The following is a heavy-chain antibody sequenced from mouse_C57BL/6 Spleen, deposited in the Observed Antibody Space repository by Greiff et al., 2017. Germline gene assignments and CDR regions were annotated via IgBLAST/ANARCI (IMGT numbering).Heavy chain of an antibody. D-gene: IGHD1-1*01. CDR3: ARMTVVGGDYFDY. V-gene: IGHV1-7*01. Sequence: QVQLKESGAELAKPGASVKLSCKASGYTFTSYWMHWVKQRPGQGLEWIGYINPSSGYTKYNQKFKDKATLTADKSSSTAYMQLNSLTYEDSAVYYCARMTVVGGDYFDYWGQGTTLTVSS. CDR2: INPSSGYT. CDR1: GYTFTSYW. J-gene: IGHJ2*01.